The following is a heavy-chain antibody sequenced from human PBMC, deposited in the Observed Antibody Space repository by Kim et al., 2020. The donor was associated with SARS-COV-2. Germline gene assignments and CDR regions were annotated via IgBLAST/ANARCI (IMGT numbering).Heavy chain of an antibody. D-gene: IGHD2-15*01. J-gene: IGHJ6*02. CDR2: ISSSSSYI. CDR3: ARSPYSVVLDYYYGMDV. CDR1: GFTFSSYS. V-gene: IGHV3-21*01. Sequence: GGSLRLSCAASGFTFSSYSMNWVRQAPGKGLEWVSSISSSSSYIYYADSVKGRFTISRDNAKNSLYLQMNSLRAEDTAVYYCARSPYSVVLDYYYGMDVWGQGTTVTVSS.